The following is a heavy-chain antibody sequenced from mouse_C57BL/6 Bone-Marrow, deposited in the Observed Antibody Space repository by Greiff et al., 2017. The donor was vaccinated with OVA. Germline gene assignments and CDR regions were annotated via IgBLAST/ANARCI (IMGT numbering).Heavy chain of an antibody. Sequence: EVKLVESGGGLVKPGGSLKLSCAASGFTFSDYGMHWVRQAPEKGLEWVAYISSGSSTIHYADTVKGRFTISRDNAKNTLFLQMTSLRSEDTAMYYCARDYGAYWGQGTLVTVSA. D-gene: IGHD1-1*02. CDR2: ISSGSSTI. J-gene: IGHJ3*01. V-gene: IGHV5-17*01. CDR3: ARDYGAY. CDR1: GFTFSDYG.